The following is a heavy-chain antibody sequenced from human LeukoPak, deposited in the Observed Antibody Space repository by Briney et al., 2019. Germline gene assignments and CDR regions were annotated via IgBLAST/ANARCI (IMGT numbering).Heavy chain of an antibody. CDR3: AREVVPAALYWFDP. CDR2: ISAYNGNT. J-gene: IGHJ5*02. V-gene: IGHV1-18*01. D-gene: IGHD2-2*01. CDR1: GYTFTSYG. Sequence: ASVKVSCKASGYTFTSYGISWGRQAPGQGLEWMGWISAYNGNTNYAQKLQGRVTMTTDTSTSTAYMELRSLRSDDTAVYYCAREVVPAALYWFDPWGQGTLVTVSS.